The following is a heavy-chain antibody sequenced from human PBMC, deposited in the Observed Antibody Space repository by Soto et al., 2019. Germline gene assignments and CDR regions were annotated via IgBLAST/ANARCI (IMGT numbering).Heavy chain of an antibody. Sequence: QVQLVQSGAEVKKPGASVRVSCKTSGYTFINYGITWVRQAPGQGLEWMGWLSAYNGDTSSSEKLQDRFTMTTDTSTNTAYMYLRSLTSDDTAVYYCALWSAIVGGAEALDVWGQGTMVIVSS. CDR2: LSAYNGDT. V-gene: IGHV1-18*01. D-gene: IGHD1-26*01. J-gene: IGHJ3*01. CDR3: ALWSAIVGGAEALDV. CDR1: GYTFINYG.